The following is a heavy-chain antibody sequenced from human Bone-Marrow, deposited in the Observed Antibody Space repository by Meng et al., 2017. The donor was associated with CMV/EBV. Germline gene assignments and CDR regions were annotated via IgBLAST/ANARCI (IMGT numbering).Heavy chain of an antibody. CDR3: ARGSYCSSTSCYRTKDYYYYGMDV. D-gene: IGHD2-2*01. CDR1: GGTFSSYA. Sequence: SVKVSCKASGGTFSSYAISWVRPAPGQGLEWMGGIIPIFGTANYAQKFQGRVTITADKSTSTAYMELSSPRSEDTAVYYCARGSYCSSTSCYRTKDYYYYGMDVWGQGTTVTVYS. J-gene: IGHJ6*02. CDR2: IIPIFGTA. V-gene: IGHV1-69*06.